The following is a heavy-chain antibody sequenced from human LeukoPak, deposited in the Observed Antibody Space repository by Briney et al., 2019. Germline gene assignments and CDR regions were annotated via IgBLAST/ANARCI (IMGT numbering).Heavy chain of an antibody. CDR2: ISSSSSYI. CDR1: GFTFSSYS. V-gene: IGHV3-21*01. CDR3: ARDMGSGWFFDY. Sequence: GGSLRLSCAASGFTFSSYSMNWVRQAPGEGLEGVSSISSSSSYIYYADSVKGRFTISRDNAKNSLYLQINNLSAEDTAVYHCARDMGSGWFFDYWGQGTLVTVSS. D-gene: IGHD6-19*01. J-gene: IGHJ4*02.